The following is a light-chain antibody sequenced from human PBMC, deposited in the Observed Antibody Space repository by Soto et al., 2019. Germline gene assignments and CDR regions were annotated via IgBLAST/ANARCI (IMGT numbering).Light chain of an antibody. Sequence: DIQMTQSPYTLSSSVGDRVTSTGRASQSISRWLAWYQQKPGKDNKILIYDDYSLESGVKSRFSGSGSGTEFTLTITSMQPDDFATYYCKQSNRYYWTLGTGNKVDLK. J-gene: IGKJ1*01. CDR1: QSISRW. CDR3: KQSNRYYWT. CDR2: DDY. V-gene: IGKV1-5*01.